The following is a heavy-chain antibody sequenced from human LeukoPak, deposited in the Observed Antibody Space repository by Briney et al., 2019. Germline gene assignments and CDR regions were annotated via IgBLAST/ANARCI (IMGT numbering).Heavy chain of an antibody. Sequence: GGSLRLSCAASEFTFSNYAMSWVRQAPGKGLEWVSAISGSGGTTYYADSVKGRFTISRDNSKNTLYLQINNLRAEATALYYCAASQQLVRFQFFDYWGQGTLVTVSS. J-gene: IGHJ4*02. V-gene: IGHV3-23*01. CDR2: ISGSGGTT. CDR1: EFTFSNYA. CDR3: AASQQLVRFQFFDY. D-gene: IGHD6-13*01.